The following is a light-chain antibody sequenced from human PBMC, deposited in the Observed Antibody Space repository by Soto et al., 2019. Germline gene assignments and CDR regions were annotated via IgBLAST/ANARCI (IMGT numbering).Light chain of an antibody. Sequence: EIVMTQSPATLSVSLGDRATLSCRASQSVSTYLAWYQHKPDQAPRLLIYGASTRANGIPDRFSGSGSETDFTLTISSLQSEDFAVYYCQQYNSWPPSYSFGQGTKLEIK. J-gene: IGKJ2*01. CDR1: QSVSTY. CDR3: QQYNSWPPSYS. CDR2: GAS. V-gene: IGKV3-15*01.